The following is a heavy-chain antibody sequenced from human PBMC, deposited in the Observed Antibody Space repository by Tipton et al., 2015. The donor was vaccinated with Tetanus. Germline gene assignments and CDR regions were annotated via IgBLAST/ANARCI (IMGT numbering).Heavy chain of an antibody. J-gene: IGHJ4*02. Sequence: SLRLSCAASGLGFSDYFMGWVRQAPGEGLEWISYISDTASTIHYADSVRGRFTISRDNAKESLFLEMNSLRAEDTAVYYCAKDRYDSSGYYYLWDYWGQGTLVTVSS. CDR1: GLGFSDYF. D-gene: IGHD3-22*01. V-gene: IGHV3-11*01. CDR2: ISDTASTI. CDR3: AKDRYDSSGYYYLWDY.